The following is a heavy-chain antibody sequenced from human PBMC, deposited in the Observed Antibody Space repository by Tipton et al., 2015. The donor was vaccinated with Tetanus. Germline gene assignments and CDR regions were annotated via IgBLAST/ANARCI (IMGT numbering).Heavy chain of an antibody. J-gene: IGHJ5*02. CDR3: ARHSSWFDP. D-gene: IGHD2/OR15-2a*01. V-gene: IGHV4-39*01. Sequence: GLVKPSETLSLTCTVSGGSITSSTYYWGWIRQPPGKGLEWIGTFYSGGSIFYNPSFKSPATISVDTPKNQISLRLTSVASADTAVYYCARHSSWFDPWGQGTLVTVSS. CDR1: GGSITSSTYY. CDR2: FYSGGSI.